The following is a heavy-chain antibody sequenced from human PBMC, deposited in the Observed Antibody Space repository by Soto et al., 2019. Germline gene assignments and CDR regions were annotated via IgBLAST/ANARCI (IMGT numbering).Heavy chain of an antibody. CDR2: ISYDGSNK. V-gene: IGHV3-30*18. CDR1: GFTFSSYG. CDR3: AKVGSSGWYPLPFDY. J-gene: IGHJ4*02. D-gene: IGHD6-19*01. Sequence: GGSLRLSCAASGFTFSSYGMHWVRQAPGKGLEWVAVISYDGSNKYYADSVKGRFTISRDNSKNTLYLQMNSLRAEDTAVYYCAKVGSSGWYPLPFDYWGQGTLVTVSS.